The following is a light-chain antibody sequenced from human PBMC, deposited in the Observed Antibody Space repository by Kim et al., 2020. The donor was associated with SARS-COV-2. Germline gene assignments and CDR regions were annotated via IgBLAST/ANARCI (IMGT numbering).Light chain of an antibody. Sequence: DNPMTQSPSALSASVGDRVTINCRASQSIDSWLAWYQEKPGKAPKVLIYDASTLESGVPSRFSGSGSGTEFTLTISSLQPDDFATYYCQQYRSYPLTFGGGTKVDIK. V-gene: IGKV1-5*01. J-gene: IGKJ4*01. CDR2: DAS. CDR1: QSIDSW. CDR3: QQYRSYPLT.